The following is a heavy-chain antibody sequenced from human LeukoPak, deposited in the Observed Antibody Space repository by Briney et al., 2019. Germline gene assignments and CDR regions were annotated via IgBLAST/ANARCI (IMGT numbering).Heavy chain of an antibody. J-gene: IGHJ4*02. CDR3: ARHEAITFGGVIVIQEFDY. V-gene: IGHV4-59*05. D-gene: IGHD3-16*02. CDR1: GGSSSSYY. Sequence: SETLSLTCTVSGGSSSSYYWSWIRQPPGKGLEWIGSIYYSGSTYYNPSLKSRVTISVDTSKNQFSLKLSSVTAADTAVYYCARHEAITFGGVIVIQEFDYWGQGTLVTVSS. CDR2: IYYSGST.